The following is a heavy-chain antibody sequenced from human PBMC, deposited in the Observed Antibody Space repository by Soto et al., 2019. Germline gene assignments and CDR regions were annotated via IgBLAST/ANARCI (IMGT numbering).Heavy chain of an antibody. CDR2: IYTSGST. Sequence: PSETLSLTCTVSGGSISGYYWSWIRQPAGKGLEWIGRIYTSGSTNYNPSLKSRVTMSVDTSKNQFSLKLSSVTAADTAVYYCARAPLSYDYGDFLDYWGQGTLVTVSS. D-gene: IGHD4-17*01. CDR3: ARAPLSYDYGDFLDY. J-gene: IGHJ4*02. CDR1: GGSISGYY. V-gene: IGHV4-4*07.